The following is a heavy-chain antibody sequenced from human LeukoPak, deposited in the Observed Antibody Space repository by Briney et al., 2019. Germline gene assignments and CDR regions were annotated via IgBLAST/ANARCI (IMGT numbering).Heavy chain of an antibody. Sequence: GGSLRLSCAASGFTFSSYSMNWVRQAPGKGLEWVSSISSSSSYIYYADSMKGRFTISRDNAKNSLYLQMNSLRVEDTAVYYCAREYCSGGSCYSDAFDIWGQGTMVTVSS. D-gene: IGHD2-15*01. J-gene: IGHJ3*02. CDR1: GFTFSSYS. V-gene: IGHV3-21*01. CDR3: AREYCSGGSCYSDAFDI. CDR2: ISSSSSYI.